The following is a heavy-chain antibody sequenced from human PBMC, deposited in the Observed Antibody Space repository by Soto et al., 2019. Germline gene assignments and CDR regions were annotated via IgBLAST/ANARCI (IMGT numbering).Heavy chain of an antibody. D-gene: IGHD2-21*02. CDR3: ARAVVVPADFDY. J-gene: IGHJ4*02. Sequence: QVQLVQSGAEEKKPVASVKVSCKASGYTFTGYAMHWVRQAPGQRLEWMGWINAGNGNTKYSQKFQGRVTITSDTSASAAYMELSSLRSEDPAVCYCARAVVVPADFDYWGQGTLVTVSS. V-gene: IGHV1-3*05. CDR1: GYTFTGYA. CDR2: INAGNGNT.